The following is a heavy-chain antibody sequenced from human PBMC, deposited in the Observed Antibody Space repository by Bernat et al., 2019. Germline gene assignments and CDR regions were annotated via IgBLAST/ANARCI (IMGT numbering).Heavy chain of an antibody. V-gene: IGHV4-30-4*01. D-gene: IGHD1-1*01. CDR3: ARGGWNDDGDPDY. CDR1: GGSISSGDYY. CDR2: LYYSGST. J-gene: IGHJ4*02. Sequence: QVQLQESGPGLVKPSQTLSLTCTVSGGSISSGDYYWSWIRQPPGKGLEWIGYLYYSGSTYYNPSLKSRVTISVDTSKNQFSLKLSSVTAADTAMYYCARGGWNDDGDPDYWGQGTLVTVSS.